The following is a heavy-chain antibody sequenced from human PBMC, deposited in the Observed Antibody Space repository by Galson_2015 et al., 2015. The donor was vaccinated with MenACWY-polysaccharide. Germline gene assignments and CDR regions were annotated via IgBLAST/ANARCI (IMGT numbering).Heavy chain of an antibody. D-gene: IGHD1-26*01. CDR2: IYHSGNP. CDR1: GYSISNGYY. J-gene: IGHJ4*02. V-gene: IGHV4-38-2*01. Sequence: ETLSLTCAFSGYSISNGYYWGRIRQPPGKGLEWIGSIYHSGNPYYNPSLKIRVTITVDTSKDQFPLKLSLVTAADTAVYYCARVEKYSGSYYILHWGQGTLVTVSS. CDR3: ARVEKYSGSYYILH.